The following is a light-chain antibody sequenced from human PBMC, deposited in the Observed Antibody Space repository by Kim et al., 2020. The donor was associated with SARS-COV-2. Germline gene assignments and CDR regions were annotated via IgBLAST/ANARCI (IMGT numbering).Light chain of an antibody. Sequence: QSITLSCTGTSSDVGGYNYVSLYQQHPGKAPKLMIYDVSNRPSGVSNRFSGSKSGNTASLTISGLQAEDEADYYCSSYTSSSTLVVFGGGTQLTVL. J-gene: IGLJ2*01. CDR3: SSYTSSSTLVV. V-gene: IGLV2-14*03. CDR1: SSDVGGYNY. CDR2: DVS.